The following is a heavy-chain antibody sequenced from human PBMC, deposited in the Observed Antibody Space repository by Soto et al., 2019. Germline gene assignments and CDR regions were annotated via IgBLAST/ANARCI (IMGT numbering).Heavy chain of an antibody. V-gene: IGHV1-46*01. CDR3: GRDTSGLDY. CDR1: GYTFASQY. Sequence: QVQLVQSGAEVKKPGASVKVSCQASGYTFASQYIHWVRQAPGQGLEWMGVINPNGGNTRYAQRFQDRLTLSTDTATNQVYLDLSSLSSDDTAVYYCGRDTSGLDYWGQGTLVTVSS. CDR2: INPNGGNT. J-gene: IGHJ4*02. D-gene: IGHD6-19*01.